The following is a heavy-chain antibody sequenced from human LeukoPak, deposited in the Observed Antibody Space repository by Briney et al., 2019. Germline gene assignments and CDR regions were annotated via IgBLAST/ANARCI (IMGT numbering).Heavy chain of an antibody. CDR1: GGSFSGYY. CDR2: INHSGST. V-gene: IGHV4-34*01. D-gene: IGHD3-22*01. CDR3: ARGPRRDYDSSGYYLLFFRY. Sequence: PSETLSLTCAVYGGSFSGYYWSWIRQPPGKGLEWIGEINHSGSTNYNPSLKSRVTISVDTSKNQFSLKLSSVTAADTAVYYCARGPRRDYDSSGYYLLFFRYWGQGTLVTVSS. J-gene: IGHJ4*02.